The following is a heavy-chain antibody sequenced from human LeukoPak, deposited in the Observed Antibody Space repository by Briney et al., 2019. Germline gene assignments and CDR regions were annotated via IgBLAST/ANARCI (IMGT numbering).Heavy chain of an antibody. CDR3: ARGAATNLWPSDY. D-gene: IGHD3-10*01. J-gene: IGHJ4*02. CDR2: IWYDGSNK. CDR1: GFTFSSYG. Sequence: PGRSLRLSCAASGFTFSSYGMHWVRQAPGKGLEWVAVIWYDGSNKYYADSVKGRFTISRDNAKNSLYLQMNSLRAEDTAIYYCARGAATNLWPSDYWGQGTLVTVSS. V-gene: IGHV3-33*01.